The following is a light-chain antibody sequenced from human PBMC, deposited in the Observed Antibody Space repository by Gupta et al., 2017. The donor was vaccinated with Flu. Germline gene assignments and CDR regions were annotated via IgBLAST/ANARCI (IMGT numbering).Light chain of an antibody. CDR1: SSDIGGYNY. J-gene: IGLJ1*01. Sequence: ITISCTGTSSDIGGYNYVSWYQQHPGKAPKVVIYEVNNRPSGVSHRFSGSKSGNTASLTISGLQAEDEADYYCSSYTSRSVGVFGTGTRVT. CDR3: SSYTSRSVGV. V-gene: IGLV2-14*01. CDR2: EVN.